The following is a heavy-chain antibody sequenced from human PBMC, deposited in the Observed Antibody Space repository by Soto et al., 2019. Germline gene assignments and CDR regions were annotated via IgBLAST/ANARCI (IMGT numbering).Heavy chain of an antibody. D-gene: IGHD1-26*01. CDR3: ARGYSGSQWWVGMDV. Sequence: QVQLVQSGAEVKKPGSSVKVSCRVSGGTFSIYVINWVRQAPGQGLEWMGGIIPLFGLAKYAQKFQGRVTITADESTNTAYMDLSRLRSEDTAMYYCARGYSGSQWWVGMDVWGQGTTVTVSS. V-gene: IGHV1-69*12. CDR1: GGTFSIYV. J-gene: IGHJ6*02. CDR2: IIPLFGLA.